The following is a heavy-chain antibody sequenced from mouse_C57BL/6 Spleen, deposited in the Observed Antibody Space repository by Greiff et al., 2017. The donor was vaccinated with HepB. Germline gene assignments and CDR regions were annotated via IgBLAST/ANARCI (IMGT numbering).Heavy chain of an antibody. Sequence: DVMLVESGGGLVQPGGSLKLSCAASGFTFSDYYMYWVRQTPEKRLEWVAYISNGGGSTYYPDTVKGRFTISRDNAKNTLYLQLSRLKYEDTAMYYCARQGGNYVFYAMDYWGQGTSVTVSS. CDR2: ISNGGGST. D-gene: IGHD2-1*01. J-gene: IGHJ4*01. CDR3: ARQGGNYVFYAMDY. V-gene: IGHV5-12*01. CDR1: GFTFSDYY.